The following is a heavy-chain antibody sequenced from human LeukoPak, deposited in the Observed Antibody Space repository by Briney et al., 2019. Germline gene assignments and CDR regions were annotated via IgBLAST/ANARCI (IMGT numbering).Heavy chain of an antibody. V-gene: IGHV3-73*01. D-gene: IGHD2-2*01. CDR1: GFIFSDSA. CDR2: IRSKANSYAT. J-gene: IGHJ4*02. Sequence: GGSLKLSCAASGFIFSDSAMNWVRQASGRGLEWVGRIRSKANSYATAYAASVKGRFTISRDDSKNTAYLQMTSLKTADTAVYCCMWGGGPAAISGFDYWGQGTLVTVSS. CDR3: MWGGGPAAISGFDY.